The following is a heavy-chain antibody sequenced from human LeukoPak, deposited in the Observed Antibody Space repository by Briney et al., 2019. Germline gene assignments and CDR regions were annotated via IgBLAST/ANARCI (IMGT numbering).Heavy chain of an antibody. CDR3: ARGLYGSGSYYPYY. D-gene: IGHD3-10*01. CDR2: ISYDGSNK. Sequence: PGGSLRLSCAASGFTFSSYAMHWVRQAPGKGLEWVAVISYDGSNKYYADSVKGRFTISRDNSKNTLYLQMNSLRAEDTAVYYCARGLYGSGSYYPYYWGQGTLVTVSS. CDR1: GFTFSSYA. J-gene: IGHJ4*02. V-gene: IGHV3-30*01.